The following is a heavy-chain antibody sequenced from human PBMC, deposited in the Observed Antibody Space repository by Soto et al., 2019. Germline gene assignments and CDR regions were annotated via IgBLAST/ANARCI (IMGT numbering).Heavy chain of an antibody. CDR2: ISGSGGST. D-gene: IGHD3-10*01. J-gene: IGHJ4*02. CDR1: GFTFSSYA. V-gene: IGHV3-23*01. Sequence: EVQLLESGGGLVQPGGSLRLSCAASGFTFSSYAMSWVRQAPGKGLEWVSAISGSGGSTYYADSVKGRFTISRDNSNNTLYLQMNSLRAEDTAVYYCAKRVNYYGSEHDYWGQGTLVTVSS. CDR3: AKRVNYYGSEHDY.